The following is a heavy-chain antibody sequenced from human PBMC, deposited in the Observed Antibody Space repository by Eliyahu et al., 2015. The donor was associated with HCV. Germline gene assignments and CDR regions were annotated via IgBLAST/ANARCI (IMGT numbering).Heavy chain of an antibody. D-gene: IGHD3-10*01. J-gene: IGHJ4*02. CDR1: XFTFSXAW. V-gene: IGHV3-15*01. CDR2: XKTKADGGTT. CDR3: TTEYVSGTYAFLSSGHYFDY. Sequence: EVQLVESGGGFVKPGGSLRLSCAASXFTFSXAWXSWXRQAPGKGLEXVGRXKTKADGGTTDYAAPVKGRFTISRDDSKNTLFLQMNSLKTEDTAIYYCTTEYVSGTYAFLSSGHYFDYWGQGTLVTVSP.